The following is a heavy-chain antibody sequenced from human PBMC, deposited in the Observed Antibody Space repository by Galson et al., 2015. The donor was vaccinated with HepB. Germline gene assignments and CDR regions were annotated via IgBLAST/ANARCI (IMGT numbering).Heavy chain of an antibody. CDR1: GFTFSSYA. Sequence: SLRLSCAASGFTFSSYAVHWVRQAPGKGLEWVAFIGYDGSNKYYADSVKGRFTISRDNSKNTLYLQMNSLRAEDTAVFYCAKGSDAFDIWGQGTMVTVSS. CDR2: IGYDGSNK. V-gene: IGHV3-30-3*01. CDR3: AKGSDAFDI. J-gene: IGHJ3*02.